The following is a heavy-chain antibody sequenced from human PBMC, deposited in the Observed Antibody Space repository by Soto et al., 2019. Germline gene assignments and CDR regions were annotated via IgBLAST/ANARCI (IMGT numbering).Heavy chain of an antibody. J-gene: IGHJ5*02. CDR2: IYYSGST. V-gene: IGHV4-31*03. CDR1: GGSIRSGGYY. Sequence: QVQLQESGPGLVKPSQTLSLTCTVSGGSIRSGGYYWGWIRQHPGKGLEWIGYIYYSGSTYYNPSLKRRVTTSVDTSKNQFSLKLSSVTAAYTAVYYCARSIDPWGQGTLVTVSS. CDR3: ARSIDP.